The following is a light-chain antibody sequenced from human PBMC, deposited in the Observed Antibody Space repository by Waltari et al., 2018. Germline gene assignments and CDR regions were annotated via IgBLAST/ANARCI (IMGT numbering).Light chain of an antibody. CDR2: DAS. V-gene: IGKV3-11*01. CDR1: QSVGTY. J-gene: IGKJ2*01. CDR3: QQRSNWTPHT. Sequence: EIVLTQSPATLSLSPGETATPPCRASQSVGTYLAWYQQKPGRAPRLLIYDASNRATGSPARFRGSGSGTDFTLTISSLEAEDFAVYYCQQRSNWTPHTFGQGARLEIK.